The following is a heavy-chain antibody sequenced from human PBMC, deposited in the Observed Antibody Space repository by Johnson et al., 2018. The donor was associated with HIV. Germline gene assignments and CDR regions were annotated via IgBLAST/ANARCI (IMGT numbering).Heavy chain of an antibody. V-gene: IGHV3-30-3*01. CDR2: IYTGGSI. D-gene: IGHD3-22*01. J-gene: IGHJ3*01. Sequence: VQLVESGGGVVQPGRSLRLSCAASGFTFSSYAMHWVRQAPGKGLEWVAVIYTGGSIDYAGSVKGRFTVSRDNSEKIVYLKMNSLRAEDKAVYLCARKGIYYYDSHGHLNGTGFDLWGQGKAVTVS. CDR1: GFTFSSYA. CDR3: ARKGIYYYDSHGHLNGTGFDL.